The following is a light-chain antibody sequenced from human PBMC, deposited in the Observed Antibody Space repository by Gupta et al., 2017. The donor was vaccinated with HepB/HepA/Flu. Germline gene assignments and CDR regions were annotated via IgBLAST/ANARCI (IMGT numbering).Light chain of an antibody. V-gene: IGKV3-11*01. CDR1: QSVSSY. Sequence: EIVLTPSPATLSLSPGERATLSCRASQSVSSYLAWYHQKPGKAPRLLIYDASNRATGIPARFSGSGSGTDFTLTISSLEPEDFAVYYCQQRSNGSITFGQGTRLEIK. CDR3: QQRSNGSIT. CDR2: DAS. J-gene: IGKJ5*01.